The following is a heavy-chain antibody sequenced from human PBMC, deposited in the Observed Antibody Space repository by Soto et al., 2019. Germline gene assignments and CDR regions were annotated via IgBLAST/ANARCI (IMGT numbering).Heavy chain of an antibody. J-gene: IGHJ4*02. Sequence: EVQLVETGGGLIQPGGSLKLSCSVAGFTVSDSMSWVRQAPGKGLECVSFIHSDGSTHYTDSVRGRFTISRDNSKNTLYLKREGLGVEDTAVYFWARNARAPFDYWGRGPLVTVSS. V-gene: IGHV3-53*02. CDR3: ARNARAPFDY. CDR2: IHSDGST. CDR1: GFTVSDS.